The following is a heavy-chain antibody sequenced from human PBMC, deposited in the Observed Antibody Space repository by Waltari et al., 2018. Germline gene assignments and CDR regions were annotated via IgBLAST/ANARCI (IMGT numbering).Heavy chain of an antibody. CDR2: IYTSGST. J-gene: IGHJ5*02. D-gene: IGHD3-22*01. CDR3: ASSVVVASGGEWFDP. Sequence: QVQLQESGPGLVKPSETLSLTCPGSGGSLRSSYWTWIRPPAGKGLEWIGRIYTSGSTNYNPSLKSRVTISVDKSKNQFSLKLSSVTAADTAVYYCASSVVVASGGEWFDPWGQGTLVTVSS. CDR1: GGSLRSSY. V-gene: IGHV4-4*07.